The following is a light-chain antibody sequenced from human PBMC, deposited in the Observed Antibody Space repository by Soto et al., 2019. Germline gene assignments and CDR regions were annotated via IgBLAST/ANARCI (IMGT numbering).Light chain of an antibody. CDR1: SSNIGAGYD. V-gene: IGLV1-40*01. J-gene: IGLJ2*01. Sequence: QSVLTQPPSVSGAPGQRVTISCTGSSSNIGAGYDVHWYQQLPGTAPKLLIYGNSNRPSGVPDRFSGSKSGTSASLAITGLQADDEADYYCQSYDSSLSGPVVFGGGTQLT. CDR3: QSYDSSLSGPVV. CDR2: GNS.